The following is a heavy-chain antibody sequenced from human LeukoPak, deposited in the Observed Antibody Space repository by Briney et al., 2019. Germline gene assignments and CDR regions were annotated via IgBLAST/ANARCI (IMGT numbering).Heavy chain of an antibody. CDR2: IYYSGST. V-gene: IGHV4-59*01. J-gene: IGHJ4*02. Sequence: SETLSLTCTVSGGSISSYYWSWIRQPPGKGLEWIGYIYYSGSTNYNPSLKSRVTISVVTSKNQFSLKLSSVTAADTAVYYCARGYFDWAYFDYWGQGTLVTVSS. D-gene: IGHD3-9*01. CDR1: GGSISSYY. CDR3: ARGYFDWAYFDY.